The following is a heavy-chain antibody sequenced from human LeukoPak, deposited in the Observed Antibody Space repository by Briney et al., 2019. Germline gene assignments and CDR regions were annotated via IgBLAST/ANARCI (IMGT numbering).Heavy chain of an antibody. Sequence: ASVKVSCKASGYTFTSYDINWVRQATGQGLEWMGWMNPNSGNTGYAQKFQGRVTMTRNTSISTAYMELSSLRSEDTAVYYCARRLQGGYYQSSGYLAPWGQGTLVTVSS. J-gene: IGHJ4*02. CDR2: MNPNSGNT. CDR1: GYTFTSYD. CDR3: ARRLQGGYYQSSGYLAP. D-gene: IGHD3-22*01. V-gene: IGHV1-8*01.